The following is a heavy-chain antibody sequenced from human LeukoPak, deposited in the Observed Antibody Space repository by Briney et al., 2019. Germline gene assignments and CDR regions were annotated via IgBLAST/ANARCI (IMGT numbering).Heavy chain of an antibody. Sequence: GGSLRLSCAASGFTFSSYWMHWVRQAPGKGLVWVSRINSDGSSTSYADSVKGRFTISRDNAKNSLYLQMNSLRAEDTAVYYCARSVDIVATIDYWGQGTLVTVSS. CDR2: INSDGSST. V-gene: IGHV3-74*01. J-gene: IGHJ4*02. CDR1: GFTFSSYW. D-gene: IGHD5-12*01. CDR3: ARSVDIVATIDY.